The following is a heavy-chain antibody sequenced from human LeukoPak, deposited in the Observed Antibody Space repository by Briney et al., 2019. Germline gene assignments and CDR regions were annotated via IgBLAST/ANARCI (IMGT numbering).Heavy chain of an antibody. CDR3: AKGVQLRYHYYGRDV. V-gene: IGHV3-30*18. Sequence: GGSLRLSCAASGFTFSSYGMHWVRQAPGKGLEWVAVISYDGSDKYYVESVKGRFTISRDNAKNTLYLQMNSLRGEDTAVYYCAKGVQLRYHYYGRDVWDRESTIIVSS. J-gene: IGHJ6*02. CDR2: ISYDGSDK. D-gene: IGHD5-18*01. CDR1: GFTFSSYG.